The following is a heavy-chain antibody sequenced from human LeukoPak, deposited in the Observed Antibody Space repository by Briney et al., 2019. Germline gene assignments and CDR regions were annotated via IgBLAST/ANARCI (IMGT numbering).Heavy chain of an antibody. Sequence: PSETLSLTCAVYGGSFSGYYWSWIRQPPGKGLEWIGEINHSGSTNYNPSLKSRVTISVGTSKNQFSLKLSSVTAADTAVYYCARPYYDFWSGYQNWFDPWGQGTLVTVSS. D-gene: IGHD3-3*01. CDR3: ARPYYDFWSGYQNWFDP. V-gene: IGHV4-34*01. CDR1: GGSFSGYY. J-gene: IGHJ5*02. CDR2: INHSGST.